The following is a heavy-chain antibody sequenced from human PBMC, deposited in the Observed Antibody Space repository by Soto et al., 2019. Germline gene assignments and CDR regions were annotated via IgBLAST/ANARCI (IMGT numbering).Heavy chain of an antibody. CDR2: INPANGNT. V-gene: IGHV1-3*01. CDR1: GNTVPNYA. Sequence: GASVKVSCKASGNTVPNYAIHWVRQAPGQRLEWMGWINPANGNTKYSQKFQGRLTITSDTSANTVYMELNSLTSEDTAMYYCTRSAISPYGGLIGPFDYWGQGNLVTVSS. D-gene: IGHD3-16*02. J-gene: IGHJ4*02. CDR3: TRSAISPYGGLIGPFDY.